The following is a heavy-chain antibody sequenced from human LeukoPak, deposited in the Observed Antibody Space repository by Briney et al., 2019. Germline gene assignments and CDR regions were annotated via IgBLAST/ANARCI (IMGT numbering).Heavy chain of an antibody. CDR1: GGSISSSSYY. CDR3: ARAVADTAMVTFSAFDI. D-gene: IGHD5-18*01. J-gene: IGHJ3*02. CDR2: IYYSGST. V-gene: IGHV4-39*01. Sequence: SETLSLTCTVSGGSISSSSYYWGWIRQPPGKGLEWIGSIYYSGSTYYNPSLKSRVTISVDTSKNQFSLKLSSVTAADTAVYYCARAVADTAMVTFSAFDIWGQGTMVTVSS.